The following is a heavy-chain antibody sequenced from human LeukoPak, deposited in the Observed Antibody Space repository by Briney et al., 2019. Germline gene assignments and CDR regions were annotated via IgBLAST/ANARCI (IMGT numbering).Heavy chain of an antibody. Sequence: ASVKVSCKASGYTFTSYGISWVRQAPGQGLEWMGWISAYNGNTNYAQKLQGRVTMTTDTSTSTAYMELRSLRSDDTAVYYCARDARVFSSSLNWFDPWGQGTLVTVSS. D-gene: IGHD6-13*01. CDR2: ISAYNGNT. CDR1: GYTFTSYG. CDR3: ARDARVFSSSLNWFDP. J-gene: IGHJ5*02. V-gene: IGHV1-18*01.